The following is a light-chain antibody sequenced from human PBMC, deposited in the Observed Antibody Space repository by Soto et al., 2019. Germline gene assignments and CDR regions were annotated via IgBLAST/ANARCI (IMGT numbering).Light chain of an antibody. J-gene: IGKJ5*01. CDR2: GAS. V-gene: IGKV3-15*01. CDR3: QQYKNWPL. Sequence: EIVLTQSPGTLSLSPGERATLSCRASQSVRGSYLAWSQQKPGQAPRILLYGASTRATGIPVRFSGSGFGTEFTLTISSLQSEDFAVYYCQQYKNWPLFGQGTRLEIK. CDR1: QSVRGSY.